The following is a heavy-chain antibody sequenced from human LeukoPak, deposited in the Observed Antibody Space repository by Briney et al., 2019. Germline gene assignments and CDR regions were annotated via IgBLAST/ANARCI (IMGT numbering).Heavy chain of an antibody. CDR2: IIPIFGTA. J-gene: IGHJ4*02. Sequence: ASVKVSCKASGGTFSSYAISWVRQAPGQGLEWMGGIIPIFGTANYAQKFQGRVTITADKSTSTAYMELRSLRSDDTAVYYCAREDKILKSSFDYWGQGTLVTVSS. V-gene: IGHV1-69*06. D-gene: IGHD2-15*01. CDR3: AREDKILKSSFDY. CDR1: GGTFSSYA.